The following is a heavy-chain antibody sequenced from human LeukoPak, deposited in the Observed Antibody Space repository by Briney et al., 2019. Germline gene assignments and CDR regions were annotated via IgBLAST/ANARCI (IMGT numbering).Heavy chain of an antibody. CDR2: ISAYNGNT. J-gene: IGHJ4*02. V-gene: IGHV1-18*01. CDR3: ARDLWYYGSGSYYNYFDY. D-gene: IGHD3-10*01. Sequence: ASVKVSCKASGYTFTSYGISWVRQAPGQGLEWMGWISAYNGNTNYAQKLQGRVTMTTDTSTSTAYMELRSLRSDDTAVYYCARDLWYYGSGSYYNYFDYWGQGTLVTASS. CDR1: GYTFTSYG.